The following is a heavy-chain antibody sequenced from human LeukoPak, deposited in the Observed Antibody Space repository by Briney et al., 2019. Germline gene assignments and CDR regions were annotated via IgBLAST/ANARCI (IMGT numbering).Heavy chain of an antibody. J-gene: IGHJ4*02. Sequence: PSETLSLTCTVSGGSISSYYWSWIRQPPGKGLEWIGYIYNSGSTNYNPSLKSRVTISVDTSKNQFSLKLSSVTAADTAVYYCARLTYDFWSGSGYYFDYWGQGTLVTVSS. D-gene: IGHD3-3*01. CDR2: IYNSGST. CDR1: GGSISSYY. V-gene: IGHV4-59*08. CDR3: ARLTYDFWSGSGYYFDY.